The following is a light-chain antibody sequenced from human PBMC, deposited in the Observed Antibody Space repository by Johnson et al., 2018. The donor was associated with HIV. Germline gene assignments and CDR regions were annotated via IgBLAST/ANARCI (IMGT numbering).Light chain of an antibody. Sequence: QSVLTQPPSVSAAPGQKVTISCSGSSSNIEENSVSWYQQLPGAAPKVLIYENNKRPSGIPDRFSGSKSGTSATLAITGLQTGDEADYYCGTWDSSLSAAVFGTGTKVTVL. V-gene: IGLV1-51*02. CDR1: SSNIEENS. J-gene: IGLJ1*01. CDR3: GTWDSSLSAAV. CDR2: ENN.